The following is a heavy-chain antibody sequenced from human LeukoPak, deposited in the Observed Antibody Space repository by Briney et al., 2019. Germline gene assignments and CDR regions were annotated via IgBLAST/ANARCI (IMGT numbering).Heavy chain of an antibody. CDR1: GFSVTDNY. CDR3: ALHVDTNAYSKIAQIYFQQ. Sequence: GGSLRLSCGAPGFSVTDNYMSWVRQAPGEGLEWVSVLYTGGSSYYADSVKGRFTISRDRSSNTLFLQMKNLRAEDTAIYYCALHVDTNAYSKIAQIYFQQWGQGTRVTVSS. J-gene: IGHJ1*01. CDR2: LYTGGSS. D-gene: IGHD2-8*01. V-gene: IGHV3-66*01.